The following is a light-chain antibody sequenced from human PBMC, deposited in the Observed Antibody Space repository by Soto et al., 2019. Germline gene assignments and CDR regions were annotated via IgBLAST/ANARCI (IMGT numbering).Light chain of an antibody. CDR2: DAS. CDR3: QRRRSWPPALT. V-gene: IGKV3-11*01. CDR1: QSISTC. Sequence: DIELTQSPPTLSSSPGDRAPLSCRASQSISTCLAWYQQKPGQAPRRLIYDASNMATGVPARFSGSGSGTDSTLTISSLEPEAFAVACFQRRRSWPPALTFGGGTKVDIK. J-gene: IGKJ4*01.